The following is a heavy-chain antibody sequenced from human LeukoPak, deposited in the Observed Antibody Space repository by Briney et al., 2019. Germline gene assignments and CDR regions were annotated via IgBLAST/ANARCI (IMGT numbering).Heavy chain of an antibody. V-gene: IGHV5-51*01. CDR2: IYPDDSDT. Sequence: GESLRISFEGSGYSFTSYWIGWVRQMPGKGLEWMGMIYPDDSDTRYSPSFQGQVTISVDKSISTAYLQWSSLKASDTAMYYCARRAYYSVSGSYRWFDSWGQGTLVTVSS. J-gene: IGHJ5*01. D-gene: IGHD3-10*01. CDR1: GYSFTSYW. CDR3: ARRAYYSVSGSYRWFDS.